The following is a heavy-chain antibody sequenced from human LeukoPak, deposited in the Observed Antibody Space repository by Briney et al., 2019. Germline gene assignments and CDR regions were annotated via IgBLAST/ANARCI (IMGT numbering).Heavy chain of an antibody. J-gene: IGHJ1*01. CDR2: ISFDGSNQ. CDR3: AKSHPPTVTTEEGEYLQH. CDR1: GFTFSIFG. Sequence: GKSLRLSCAASGFTFSIFGMHWVRQAPGQGLEWVAVISFDGSNQYYADSVKGRFTFYRDNFKNTVYLQMNSLRAEETAVYYCAKSHPPTVTTEEGEYLQHWGQGTLVTVSS. V-gene: IGHV3-30*18. D-gene: IGHD4-17*01.